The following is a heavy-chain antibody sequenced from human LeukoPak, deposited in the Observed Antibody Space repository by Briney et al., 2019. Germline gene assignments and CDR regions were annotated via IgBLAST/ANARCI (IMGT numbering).Heavy chain of an antibody. D-gene: IGHD6-13*01. V-gene: IGHV4-39*07. CDR3: ARDRRGGGYSSSWYNWFDP. Sequence: PSETLSLTCTVSDASISSSSYHWGWIRQPPGKGLEWIGSIYYTGTTYYNPSLESRVAIFVATSQNQFSLRMTSVNAADTAVYYCARDRRGGGYSSSWYNWFDPWGQGTLVTVSS. CDR1: DASISSSSYH. J-gene: IGHJ5*02. CDR2: IYYTGTT.